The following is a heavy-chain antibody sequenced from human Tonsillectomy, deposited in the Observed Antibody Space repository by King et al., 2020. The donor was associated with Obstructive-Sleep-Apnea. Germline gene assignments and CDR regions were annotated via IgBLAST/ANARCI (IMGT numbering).Heavy chain of an antibody. D-gene: IGHD3-9*01. CDR3: ARGYYDMLDPNWFDP. J-gene: IGHJ5*02. V-gene: IGHV4-34*01. CDR2: INHSGST. CDR1: VGSFSGYY. Sequence: VQLQQWGAGLLKPSETLSLTCAVYVGSFSGYYWSWIRQPPGKGLEWIGEINHSGSTNYNPSLKSRVTISVDTSKNQFSLKLGSVTTADTAVYYCARGYYDMLDPNWFDPWGQGTLVTVSS.